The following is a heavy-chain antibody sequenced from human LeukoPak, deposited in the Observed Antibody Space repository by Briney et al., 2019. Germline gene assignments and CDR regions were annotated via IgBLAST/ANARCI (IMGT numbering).Heavy chain of an antibody. J-gene: IGHJ4*02. D-gene: IGHD2-15*01. V-gene: IGHV3-23*01. CDR3: AIRRSGGSCYGY. CDR2: ISGSGGST. Sequence: GGSLRLSCAASGFTFNNYGMHWVRQAPGKGLEWVSAISGSGGSTYYADSVKGRFTISRDNSKNTLYLQMNSLRAEDTAVYYCAIRRSGGSCYGYWGQGTLVTVSS. CDR1: GFTFNNYG.